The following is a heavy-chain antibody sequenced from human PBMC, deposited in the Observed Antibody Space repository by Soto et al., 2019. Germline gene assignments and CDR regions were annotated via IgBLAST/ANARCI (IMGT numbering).Heavy chain of an antibody. CDR2: INAGNGNT. Sequence: ASVKVSCKASGYTFTSYAMHWVRLAPGQRLEWMGWINAGNGNTKYSQKFQGRVTITRDTSASTAYMELSSLRSEDTAVYYCARAAVVPAAIPYFDYWGQGTLVTAPQ. CDR1: GYTFTSYA. CDR3: ARAAVVPAAIPYFDY. J-gene: IGHJ4*02. V-gene: IGHV1-3*01. D-gene: IGHD2-2*01.